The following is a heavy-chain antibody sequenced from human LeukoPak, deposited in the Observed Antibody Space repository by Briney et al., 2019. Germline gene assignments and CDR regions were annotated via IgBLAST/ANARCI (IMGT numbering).Heavy chain of an antibody. J-gene: IGHJ5*02. CDR1: GGSISSYY. D-gene: IGHD6-13*01. V-gene: IGHV4-59*12. Sequence: PSETPSLTCTVSGGSISSYYWSWIRQPPGKGLEWIGYIYYSGSTNYNPSLKSRVTISVDTSKNQFSLKLSSVTAADTAVYYCARGRIWQQLAYNWFDPWGQGTLVTVSS. CDR3: ARGRIWQQLAYNWFDP. CDR2: IYYSGST.